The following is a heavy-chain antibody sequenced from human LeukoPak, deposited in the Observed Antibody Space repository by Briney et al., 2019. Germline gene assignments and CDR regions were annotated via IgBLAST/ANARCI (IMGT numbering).Heavy chain of an antibody. D-gene: IGHD3-10*01. CDR3: AKEGLDGSGSYWGVAAFDI. J-gene: IGHJ3*02. V-gene: IGHV3-30*18. CDR2: ISYDGSNK. Sequence: PGGSLRLSCAASGFTFDDYAMHWVRQAPGKGLEWVAVISYDGSNKYYADSVKGRFTISRDNSKNTLYLQMNSLRAEDTAVYYCAKEGLDGSGSYWGVAAFDIWGQGTMVTVSS. CDR1: GFTFDDYA.